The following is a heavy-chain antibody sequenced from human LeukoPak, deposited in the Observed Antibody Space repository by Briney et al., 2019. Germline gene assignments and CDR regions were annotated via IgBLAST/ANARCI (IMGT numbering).Heavy chain of an antibody. D-gene: IGHD5-18*01. CDR3: AKGYGESHFDS. J-gene: IGHJ4*02. CDR1: GFTFRSYG. CDR2: IRLDGSNQ. V-gene: IGHV3-30*02. Sequence: PGGSLRLSCSASGFTFRSYGMHWVRQAPGKGLEWVAFIRLDGSNQYYADSVQGRFTISRDNSNTTLSLRMNTLRGDDTAVSFCAKGYGESHFDSWGQGTLVTVSS.